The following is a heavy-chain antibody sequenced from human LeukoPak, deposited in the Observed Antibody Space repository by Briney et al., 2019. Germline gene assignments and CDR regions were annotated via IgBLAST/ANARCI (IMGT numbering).Heavy chain of an antibody. CDR3: ARVTVEMATLDY. CDR1: GFTFSSYA. J-gene: IGHJ4*02. CDR2: IYSGGST. Sequence: GGSLRLSCAASGFTFSSYAMSWVRQAPGKGLEWVSVIYSGGSTYYADSVKGRFTISRDNSKNTLYLQMNSLRAEDTAVYYCARVTVEMATLDYWGRGTLVTVSS. V-gene: IGHV3-53*01. D-gene: IGHD5-24*01.